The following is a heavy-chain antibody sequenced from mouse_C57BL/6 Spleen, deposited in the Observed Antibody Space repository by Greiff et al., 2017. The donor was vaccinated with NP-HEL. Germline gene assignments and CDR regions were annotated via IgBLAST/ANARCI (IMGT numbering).Heavy chain of an antibody. D-gene: IGHD3-3*01. J-gene: IGHJ2*01. CDR3: ARRAWGDY. CDR1: GYTFTSYW. Sequence: VQLQQSGAELVKPGASVKLSCKASGYTFTSYWMQWVKQRPGQGLEWIGEIDPSDSYTNYNQKFKGKSTLTVDTSSSTAYMQLSSLTSEDSAVYYCARRAWGDYWGQGTTLTVSS. CDR2: IDPSDSYT. V-gene: IGHV1-50*01.